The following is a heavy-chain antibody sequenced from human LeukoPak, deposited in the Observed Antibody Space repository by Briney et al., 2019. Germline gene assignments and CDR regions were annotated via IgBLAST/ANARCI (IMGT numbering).Heavy chain of an antibody. D-gene: IGHD1-26*01. Sequence: GGSLRLSCAVSGITFSNYWMTWVRQAPGKGLECVAIIRQDGIEKYYLDSVKGRFTISRDNAKNSLDLQMNSLKVEDTGVYYCARDGNLAYWGQGTLVTVSS. CDR2: IRQDGIEK. V-gene: IGHV3-7*01. CDR1: GITFSNYW. CDR3: ARDGNLAY. J-gene: IGHJ4*02.